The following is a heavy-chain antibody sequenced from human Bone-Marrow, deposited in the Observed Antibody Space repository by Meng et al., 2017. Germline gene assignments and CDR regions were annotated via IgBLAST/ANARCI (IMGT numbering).Heavy chain of an antibody. J-gene: IGHJ4*02. CDR3: ARGGYCTNGVCFGVDY. Sequence: QVHLVRSGAELKKPGASVKVSCKASGYTFTSYARNWVRQAPGQGLEWMGWINTNTGNPTYAQGFTGRFVFSLDTSVSTAYLQISSLKAEDTAVYYCARGGYCTNGVCFGVDYWGQGTLVTVSS. D-gene: IGHD2-8*01. V-gene: IGHV7-4-1*02. CDR2: INTNTGNP. CDR1: GYTFTSYA.